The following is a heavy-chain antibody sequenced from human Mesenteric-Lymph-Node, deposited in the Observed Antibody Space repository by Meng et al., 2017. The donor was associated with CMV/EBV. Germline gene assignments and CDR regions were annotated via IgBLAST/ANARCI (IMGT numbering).Heavy chain of an antibody. CDR2: IIPLFATA. CDR3: TKENWIYEF. V-gene: IGHV1-69*05. Sequence: SVKVSCKASGGTFSSYAISWVRQAPGQGLEWMGGIIPLFATAYYAQKFQGRVTMTTDESTTTAYMELSSLRSEDTAVYYCTKENWIYEFWGQGTLVTVSS. J-gene: IGHJ4*02. CDR1: GGTFSSYA. D-gene: IGHD1-7*01.